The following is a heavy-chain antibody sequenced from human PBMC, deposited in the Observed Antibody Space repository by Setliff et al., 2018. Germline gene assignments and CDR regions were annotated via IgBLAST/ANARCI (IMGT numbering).Heavy chain of an antibody. D-gene: IGHD3-10*01. CDR2: ISSDAMIK. J-gene: IGHJ4*02. CDR3: RLWFGELLRDY. V-gene: IGHV3-30*03. Sequence: GGSLRLSCAASGFSFSSYAIHWVRQAPGKGLEWLTVISSDAMIKLYADSVKGRFTVSRDNSNNTVYLHLSSPRPEDTAVYYCRLWFGELLRDYWGQGTLVTVSS. CDR1: GFSFSSYA.